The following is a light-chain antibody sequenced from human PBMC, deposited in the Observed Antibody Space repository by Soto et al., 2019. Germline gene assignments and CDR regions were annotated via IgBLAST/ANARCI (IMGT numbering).Light chain of an antibody. CDR3: QQYNNWPRT. V-gene: IGKV3-15*01. Sequence: EIVMTQSPATLSVSPGERATLSCRSSQSVSSNLAWYQQKPGQAPRLLIYGASTRATGIPARFSGSGSGTDFTLTISSLQSEAFAVYYCQQYNNWPRTFGQATKVEIK. CDR1: QSVSSN. J-gene: IGKJ1*01. CDR2: GAS.